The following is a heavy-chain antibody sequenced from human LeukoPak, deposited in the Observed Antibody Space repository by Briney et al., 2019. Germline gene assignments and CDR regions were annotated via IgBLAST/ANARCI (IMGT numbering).Heavy chain of an antibody. CDR1: GGSISSYY. CDR3: ARDGGETPYPEL. Sequence: SVTLSLTCTVSGGSISSYYWSWIRQPPGKGREWIGYIYYSGSTNYNPSLKSRVTISVDTSKNQFSLKLSSVTAADTAVYYCARDGGETPYPELWGQGTLVTVSS. D-gene: IGHD3-16*01. CDR2: IYYSGST. J-gene: IGHJ4*02. V-gene: IGHV4-59*01.